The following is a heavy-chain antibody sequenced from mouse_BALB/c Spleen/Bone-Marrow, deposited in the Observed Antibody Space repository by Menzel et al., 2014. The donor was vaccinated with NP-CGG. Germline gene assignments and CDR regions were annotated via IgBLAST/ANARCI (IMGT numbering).Heavy chain of an antibody. CDR3: ARPRMVTTSFDV. D-gene: IGHD2-2*01. Sequence: EVMLVESGGGLVKPGGSLKLSCAASGFTFSTYAMSWVRQTPEKRLEWVATINSGGTYIYYADSVKGRFTISRDDAKNTLYLQMSSLRSEDTAMFYCARPRMVTTSFDVWCAGTTVTVSS. CDR2: INSGGTYI. V-gene: IGHV5-9-1*01. CDR1: GFTFSTYA. J-gene: IGHJ1*01.